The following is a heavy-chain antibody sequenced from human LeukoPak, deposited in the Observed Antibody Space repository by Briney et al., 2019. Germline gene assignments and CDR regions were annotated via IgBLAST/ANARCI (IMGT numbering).Heavy chain of an antibody. CDR1: GGSISSYY. V-gene: IGHV4-59*01. Sequence: SETLSLTCTVSGGSISSYYWSWIRQPPGKGLEWIGYIYYSGSTNYNPSLKSRVTISVDTSKNQFSLKLSSVTAADTAVYYCARKGTMVRGVIRYYYYGMDVWGQGTTVTVSS. D-gene: IGHD3-10*01. CDR3: ARKGTMVRGVIRYYYYGMDV. J-gene: IGHJ6*02. CDR2: IYYSGST.